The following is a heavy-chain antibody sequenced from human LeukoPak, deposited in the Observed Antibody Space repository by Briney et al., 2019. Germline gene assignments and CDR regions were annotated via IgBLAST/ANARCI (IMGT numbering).Heavy chain of an antibody. CDR2: MNPNSGNT. Sequence: ASVKVSCKASGYTFTSYDINWVRQATGQGLEWMGWMNPNSGNTGYAQKFQGRVTMTRNTSISTAYMELSSLRSEDTAVYYCARGRGFRSLFGELIFEDYWGQGTLVTVSS. D-gene: IGHD3-10*02. J-gene: IGHJ4*02. V-gene: IGHV1-8*01. CDR3: ARGRGFRSLFGELIFEDY. CDR1: GYTFTSYD.